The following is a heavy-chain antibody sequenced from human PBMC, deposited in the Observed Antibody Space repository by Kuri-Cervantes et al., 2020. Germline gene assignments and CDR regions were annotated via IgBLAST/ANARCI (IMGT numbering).Heavy chain of an antibody. Sequence: GGSLRLSCAASGFTFDDYAMHWVRQAPGKGLEWVSVISASGGSIYYADSVKGRFTISRDNSKNTLYLQMNSLRAEDTAVYYCAKDLGYDSRWGDYWGQGTLVTVSS. D-gene: IGHD3-22*01. V-gene: IGHV3-23*01. CDR3: AKDLGYDSRWGDY. J-gene: IGHJ4*02. CDR2: ISASGGSI. CDR1: GFTFDDYA.